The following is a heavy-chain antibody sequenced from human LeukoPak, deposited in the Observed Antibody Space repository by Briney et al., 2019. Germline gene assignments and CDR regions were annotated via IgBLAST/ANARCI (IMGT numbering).Heavy chain of an antibody. D-gene: IGHD2-2*01. CDR1: GSISGYY. CDR3: ARQKCTSTSCLTKNAFDI. J-gene: IGHJ3*02. Sequence: PSETLSLTCTVSGSISGYYWSWIRQPPGEGLEWIGYIYTSGSTNYNPPLESRVTISVDTSKNQFSLDLSSVTAADTAVYYCARQKCTSTSCLTKNAFDIWGQGTMVTVSS. V-gene: IGHV4-4*09. CDR2: IYTSGST.